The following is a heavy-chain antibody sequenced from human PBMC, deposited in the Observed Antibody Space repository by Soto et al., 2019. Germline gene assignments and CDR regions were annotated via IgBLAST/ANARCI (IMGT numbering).Heavy chain of an antibody. CDR2: IKSKSDGGTT. J-gene: IGHJ4*02. V-gene: IGHV3-15*01. CDR1: GFSFTNAW. CDR3: ATGTGKSDFDY. D-gene: IGHD3-3*01. Sequence: GGSLRLSCAASGFSFTNAWLSWVRQAPGKGLEWVGRIKSKSDGGTTSYAAPVRGRFVISRDDSKNMLYLEMNSLKTEDTAVYFCATGTGKSDFDYWGQGTLVTVSS.